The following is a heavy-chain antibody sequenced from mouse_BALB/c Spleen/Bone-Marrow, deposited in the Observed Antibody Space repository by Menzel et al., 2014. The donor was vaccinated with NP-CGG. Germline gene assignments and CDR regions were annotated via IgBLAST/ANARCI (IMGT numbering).Heavy chain of an antibody. CDR2: IWGDGST. V-gene: IGHV2-6-7*01. CDR1: GFSLTGYG. J-gene: IGHJ2*01. CDR3: ARSFTTVVATPFDY. D-gene: IGHD1-1*01. Sequence: VKLVESGPGLVAPSQSLSNTCTVSGFSLTGYGVNWVRQPPGKGLEWLGMIWGDGSTDYNSVLKSRLNISKDNSKSQVFLKMNSLQTDDTARYYCARSFTTVVATPFDYWGQGATLAVSS.